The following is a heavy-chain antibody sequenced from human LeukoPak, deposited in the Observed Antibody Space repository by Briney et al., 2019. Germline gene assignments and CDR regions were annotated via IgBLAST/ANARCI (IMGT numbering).Heavy chain of an antibody. CDR2: IKSVGST. D-gene: IGHD3-10*01. CDR1: GFTFSSYE. Sequence: SLRLSCAASGFTFSSYEMNWVRHAPRKGLVWVSRIKSVGSTIYADSATGRFTISRDNARNTLYLQMNSLRVEDTAMYYCARAVTYFYGSVTYDWFDRWGQVTLVTVSS. CDR3: ARAVTYFYGSVTYDWFDR. J-gene: IGHJ5*02. V-gene: IGHV3-74*01.